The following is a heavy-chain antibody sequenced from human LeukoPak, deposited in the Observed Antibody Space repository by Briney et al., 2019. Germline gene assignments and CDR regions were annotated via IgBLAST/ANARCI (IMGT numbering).Heavy chain of an antibody. CDR1: GGTFSSYA. CDR3: AGGAGGSYYPGPYYYYYYMDV. V-gene: IGHV1-69*05. D-gene: IGHD1-26*01. Sequence: GSSVKVSCKASGGTFSSYAISWVRQAPGQGLEWMGGIIPIFGTANYAQKFQGRVTITTDESTSTAYMELSSLRSEDTAVYYCAGGAGGSYYPGPYYYYYYMDVWGKGTTVTVSS. J-gene: IGHJ6*03. CDR2: IIPIFGTA.